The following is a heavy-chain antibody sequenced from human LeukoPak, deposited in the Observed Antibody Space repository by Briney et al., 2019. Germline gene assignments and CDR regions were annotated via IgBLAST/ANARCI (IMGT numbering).Heavy chain of an antibody. CDR2: IYYSGST. CDR1: GGSISSDYYY. V-gene: IGHV4-30-4*01. Sequence: SETLSLTCTVSGGSISSDYYYWSWIRQPPGKGLEWIGYIYYSGSTYYNPSLKSRVTISVDTSKNQFSLKLSSVTAAETAVFYCVRVNLNGLLDYWGQGILVTVSS. CDR3: VRVNLNGLLDY. J-gene: IGHJ4*02. D-gene: IGHD2-15*01.